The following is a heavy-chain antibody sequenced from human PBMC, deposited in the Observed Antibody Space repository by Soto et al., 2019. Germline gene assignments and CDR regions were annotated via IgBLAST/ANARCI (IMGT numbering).Heavy chain of an antibody. CDR2: ISGSGGNT. J-gene: IGHJ5*02. V-gene: IGHV3-23*01. CDR3: AKGPYCGGDCYSQLNWFDP. Sequence: GGSLILSCAASGFTCSSYAMTWVRQARGKGLDWVSGISGSGGNTYYADSVKGRFTISRDNSKNTLYLQMNSLRAEDTAVYYCAKGPYCGGDCYSQLNWFDPWGQGTLFTLSS. CDR1: GFTCSSYA. D-gene: IGHD2-21*02.